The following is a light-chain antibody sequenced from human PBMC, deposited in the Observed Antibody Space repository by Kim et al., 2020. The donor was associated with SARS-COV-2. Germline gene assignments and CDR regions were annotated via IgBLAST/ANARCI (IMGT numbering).Light chain of an antibody. CDR3: QQSYSTPFT. CDR1: QSISSH. Sequence: DIQMTQSPSSLSASVGDRVTITCRTTQSISSHLNWYQQKPGRAPKLLISAASTLQGGVPSRFSGSGSETDFTLTISSLQPVDFATYFCQQSYSTPFTFGPGTKVDIK. CDR2: AAS. V-gene: IGKV1-39*01. J-gene: IGKJ3*01.